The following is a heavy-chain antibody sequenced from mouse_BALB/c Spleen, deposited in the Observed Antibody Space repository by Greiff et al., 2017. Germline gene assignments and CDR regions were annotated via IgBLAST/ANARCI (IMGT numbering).Heavy chain of an antibody. V-gene: IGHV2-2*02. J-gene: IGHJ4*01. CDR3: ARGLRYAMDY. Sequence: VKVVESGPGLVQPSQSLSITCTVSGFSLTSYGVHWVRQSPGKGLEWLGVIWSGGSTDYNAAFISRLSISKDNSKSQVFFKMNSLQANDTAIYYCARGLRYAMDYWGQGTSVTVSS. CDR1: GFSLTSYG. CDR2: IWSGGST.